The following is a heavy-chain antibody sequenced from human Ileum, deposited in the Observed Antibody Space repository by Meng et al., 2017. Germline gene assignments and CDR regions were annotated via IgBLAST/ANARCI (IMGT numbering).Heavy chain of an antibody. Sequence: GESLKISCAASGFSFSNYWMSWVRQAPGKGLQWVSGISNSGGTTYYADSVKGRFTISRDNSKNTLDLQMNSLRAEDTAIYFCTKDGGWLPVNWGQGTLVTVSS. CDR2: ISNSGGTT. CDR1: GFSFSNYW. V-gene: IGHV3-23*01. J-gene: IGHJ4*02. D-gene: IGHD5-12*01. CDR3: TKDGGWLPVN.